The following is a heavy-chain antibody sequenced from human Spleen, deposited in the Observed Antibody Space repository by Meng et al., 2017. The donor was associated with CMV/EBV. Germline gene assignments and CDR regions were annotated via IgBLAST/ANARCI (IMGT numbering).Heavy chain of an antibody. CDR3: ARDADTHIDYYYGMDV. Sequence: GESLKISCAASGFSFSYYWMSWVRQAPGKGLEWVSYISSSGSTIYYADSVKGRFTISRDNAKNSLYLQMNSLRAEDTAVYYCARDADTHIDYYYGMDVWGQGTTVTVSS. CDR1: GFSFSYYW. D-gene: IGHD5-12*01. J-gene: IGHJ6*02. V-gene: IGHV3-11*04. CDR2: ISSSGSTI.